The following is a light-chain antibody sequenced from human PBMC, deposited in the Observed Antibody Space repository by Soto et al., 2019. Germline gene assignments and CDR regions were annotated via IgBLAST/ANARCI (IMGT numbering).Light chain of an antibody. J-gene: IGKJ1*01. CDR1: QSINSN. V-gene: IGKV3-15*01. CDR2: GAS. CDR3: QQYNNWWT. Sequence: VMTQSPATLSVSPVERATLCCTASQSINSNLAWYQQRPGQAPRLLIYGASTRATGIPARFSGSGSGTEFTLTISSLQSEDFAVYYCQQYNNWWTFGQGTKVDIK.